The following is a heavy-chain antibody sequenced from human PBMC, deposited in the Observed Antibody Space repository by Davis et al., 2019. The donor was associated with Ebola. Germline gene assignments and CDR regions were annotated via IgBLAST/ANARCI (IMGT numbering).Heavy chain of an antibody. CDR2: ININTGNP. CDR3: ARSSYSWYFSGMDV. Sequence: AASVQVSCKASAYSFTTYGMNWVRQAPGQGLEWMGWININTGNPTYAQGFTGRFVFSLDTSVSTAYLQISSLKAEDTAVYYCARSSYSWYFSGMDVWGKGTTVTVSS. J-gene: IGHJ6*04. CDR1: AYSFTTYG. D-gene: IGHD6-13*01. V-gene: IGHV7-4-1*02.